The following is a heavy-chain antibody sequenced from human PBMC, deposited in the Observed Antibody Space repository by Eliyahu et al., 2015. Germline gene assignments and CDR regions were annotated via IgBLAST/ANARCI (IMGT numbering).Heavy chain of an antibody. CDR2: ISSSSSYI. CDR1: GFTFSSYN. CDR3: AITFDTYYDFWSGYYQH. D-gene: IGHD3-3*01. V-gene: IGHV3-21*01. Sequence: AASGFTFSSYNMNWVRQAPGKGLECVSSISSSSSYIYYADSVKGRFTISRDNAKNSLYLQMNSLRAEDTAVYYCAITFDTYYDFWSGYYQHWGQGTLVTVSS. J-gene: IGHJ1*01.